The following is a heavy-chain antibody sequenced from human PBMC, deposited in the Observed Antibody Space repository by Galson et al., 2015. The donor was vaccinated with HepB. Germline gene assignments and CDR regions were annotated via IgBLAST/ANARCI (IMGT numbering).Heavy chain of an antibody. CDR2: IIPIFGTA. V-gene: IGHV1-69*13. D-gene: IGHD6-6*01. Sequence: SVKVSCKASGGTFSSYAISWVRQAPGQGLEWMGGIIPIFGTANYAQKFQGRVTITEDESTSTAYMELSSLRSEDTAVYYCARVAARRVPYYYGMDVWGQGTTVTVSS. CDR3: ARVAARRVPYYYGMDV. J-gene: IGHJ6*02. CDR1: GGTFSSYA.